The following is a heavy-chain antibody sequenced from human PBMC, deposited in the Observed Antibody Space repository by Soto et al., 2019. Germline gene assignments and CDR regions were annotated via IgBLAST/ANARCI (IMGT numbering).Heavy chain of an antibody. Sequence: TSETLSLTCTVSGGSISSSSYYWGWIRQPPGKGLEWIGSIYYSGSTYYNPSLKSRVTISVDTSKNQFSLKLSSVTAADTAAYYCARHGYYDSSGYYYDDFDYWGQGTLVTVSS. CDR3: ARHGYYDSSGYYYDDFDY. CDR2: IYYSGST. D-gene: IGHD3-22*01. J-gene: IGHJ4*02. CDR1: GGSISSSSYY. V-gene: IGHV4-39*01.